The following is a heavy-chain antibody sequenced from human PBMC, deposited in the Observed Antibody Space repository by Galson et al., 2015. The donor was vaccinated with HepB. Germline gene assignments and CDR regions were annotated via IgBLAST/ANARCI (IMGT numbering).Heavy chain of an antibody. CDR3: AKFFSERYSLAFDS. D-gene: IGHD1-26*01. V-gene: IGHV3-21*04. Sequence: SLRLSCAAYGFTFSTYSMTWVRQAPGMGLEWVSSINSVNSHIYYADSVRGRFTISRDNAKNTLYLQMNSLRAEDTALYYCAKFFSERYSLAFDSWGQGTLITVSS. CDR1: GFTFSTYS. J-gene: IGHJ4*02. CDR2: INSVNSHI.